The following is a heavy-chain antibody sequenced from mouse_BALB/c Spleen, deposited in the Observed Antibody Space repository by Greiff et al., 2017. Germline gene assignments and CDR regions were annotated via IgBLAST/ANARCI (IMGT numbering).Heavy chain of an antibody. CDR1: GFTFSSFG. J-gene: IGHJ4*01. D-gene: IGHD1-1*01. V-gene: IGHV5-17*02. Sequence: EVQGVESGGGLAQPGGSRKLSCAASGFTFSSFGMHWVRQAPEKGLEWVAYISSGSSTIYYADTVKGRFTIARDNPKNTLFLQMTSLRSEDTAMYYCARFPYYYGSSPYAMDYWGQGTSVTVSS. CDR3: ARFPYYYGSSPYAMDY. CDR2: ISSGSSTI.